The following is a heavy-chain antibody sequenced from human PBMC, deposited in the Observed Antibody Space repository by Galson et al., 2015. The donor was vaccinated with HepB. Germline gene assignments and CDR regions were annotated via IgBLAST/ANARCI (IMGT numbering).Heavy chain of an antibody. J-gene: IGHJ3*02. CDR1: GDSVSSNSAA. Sequence: CAISGDSVSSNSAARNWIRQSPSRGLEWLGRTYYRSKWSNDYAVSVKSRITINPGTSKNQFSLQLYSVTPEDTAVYYCAREGLDAFDIWGQGTMVTVSS. CDR2: TYYRSKWSN. D-gene: IGHD3/OR15-3a*01. V-gene: IGHV6-1*01. CDR3: AREGLDAFDI.